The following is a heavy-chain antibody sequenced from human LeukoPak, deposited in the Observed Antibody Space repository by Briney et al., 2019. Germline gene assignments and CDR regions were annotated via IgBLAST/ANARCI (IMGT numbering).Heavy chain of an antibody. CDR1: GGTFSSYA. J-gene: IGHJ4*02. Sequence: SVKVSCKASGGTFSSYAISWVRQAPGQGLEWMGGIIPIFGTANYAQKFQGRVTITTDESTSTAYMELSSLRSEDTAVYYCATKKGEIAAALDYWGQGTLVTVSS. CDR2: IIPIFGTA. CDR3: ATKKGEIAAALDY. D-gene: IGHD6-13*01. V-gene: IGHV1-69*05.